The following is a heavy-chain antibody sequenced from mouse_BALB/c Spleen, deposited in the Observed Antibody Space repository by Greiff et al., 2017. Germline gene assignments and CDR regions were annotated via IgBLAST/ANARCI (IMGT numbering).Heavy chain of an antibody. CDR1: GFSLTSYG. Sequence: QVQLQQSGPGLVAPSQSLSITCTVSGFSLTSYGVHWVRQPPGKGLEWLGVIWAGGSTNYHSVLISRLSISKDNSKSQVFLKLNSLQTDDTATYYCAKSILVAGAMDYWGQGTSVTVSS. CDR2: IWAGGST. V-gene: IGHV2-9*01. D-gene: IGHD2-3*01. J-gene: IGHJ4*01. CDR3: AKSILVAGAMDY.